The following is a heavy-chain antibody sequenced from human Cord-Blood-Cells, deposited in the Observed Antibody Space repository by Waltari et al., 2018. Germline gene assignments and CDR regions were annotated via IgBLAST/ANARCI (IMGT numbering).Heavy chain of an antibody. D-gene: IGHD1-26*01. CDR3: ARGGVGAFEI. V-gene: IGHV4-34*01. CDR1: GGSFSGYY. Sequence: QVQLQQWGAGLLKPSETLSLTCAVYGGSFSGYYSSWIRQPPGKGLEWIGEMKHRGSTNDNPSLKRRVTISVDTSKNQFSLKLSLVTAADTAVYYCARGGVGAFEIWGQGTMVTVSS. CDR2: MKHRGST. J-gene: IGHJ3*02.